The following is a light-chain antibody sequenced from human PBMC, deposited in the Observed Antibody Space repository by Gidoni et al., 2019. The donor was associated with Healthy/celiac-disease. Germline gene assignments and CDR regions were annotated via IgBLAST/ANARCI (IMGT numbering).Light chain of an antibody. Sequence: DIQMTQSPSTLSASVGDRVTIPCRASQSISSWLAWYQQKPGKAPKLLIYKASSLESGVPSRFSGSGSGTEFTLTISSLQPDDFATDYCQQYNSYVWTFXXXTKVEIK. V-gene: IGKV1-5*03. CDR1: QSISSW. CDR3: QQYNSYVWT. J-gene: IGKJ1*01. CDR2: KAS.